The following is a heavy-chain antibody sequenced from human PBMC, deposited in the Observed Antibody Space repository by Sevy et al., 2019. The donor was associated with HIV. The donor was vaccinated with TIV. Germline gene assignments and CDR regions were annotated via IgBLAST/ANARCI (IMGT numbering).Heavy chain of an antibody. J-gene: IGHJ4*02. CDR1: GVTFSSYA. D-gene: IGHD3-22*01. CDR3: AKDSGISAQIVVALRY. Sequence: GGSLILSCADSGVTFSSYAMSWVRQAPGKGLEWVSTISGHGGSTYYAGAVKGRFTISRDNSKKMVYLQMNSLRAEATAVYYCAKDSGISAQIVVALRYWGQGPQVTVSS. CDR2: ISGHGGST. V-gene: IGHV3-23*01.